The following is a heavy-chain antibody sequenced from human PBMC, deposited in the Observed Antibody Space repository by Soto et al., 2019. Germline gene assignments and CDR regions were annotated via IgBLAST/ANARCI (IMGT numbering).Heavy chain of an antibody. CDR2: ISAYNGNT. CDR1: VYTFTSYG. J-gene: IGHJ6*02. D-gene: IGHD5-18*01. V-gene: IGHV1-18*04. CDR3: ARDQDTAMVTVLWDYYYYGMDA. Sequence: XSVKASCKASVYTFTSYGISWVRQAPGQGLEWMGWISAYNGNTNYAQKLQGRVTMTTDTSTSTPYMELRSLRSDDTAVYYCARDQDTAMVTVLWDYYYYGMDAWRQGTTVTLSS.